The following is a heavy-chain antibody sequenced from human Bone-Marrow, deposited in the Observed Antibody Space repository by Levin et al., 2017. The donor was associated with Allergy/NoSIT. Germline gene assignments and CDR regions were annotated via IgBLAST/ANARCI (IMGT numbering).Heavy chain of an antibody. J-gene: IGHJ6*02. CDR2: INPNSGGT. D-gene: IGHD6-13*01. CDR3: ARGAAAAGVRYYYYYGMDV. V-gene: IGHV1-2*02. CDR1: GYTFTGYY. Sequence: ASVKVSCKASGYTFTGYYMHWVRQAPGQGLEWMGWINPNSGGTNYAQKFQGRVTMTRDTSISTAYMELSRLRSDDTAVYYCARGAAAAGVRYYYYYGMDVWGQGTTVTVSS.